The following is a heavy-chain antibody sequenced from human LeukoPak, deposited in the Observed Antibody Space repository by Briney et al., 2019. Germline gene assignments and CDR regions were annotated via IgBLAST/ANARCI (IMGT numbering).Heavy chain of an antibody. V-gene: IGHV1-69*04. CDR2: IIPILGIA. CDR3: ASLYCSGGSCYSPFGAFDI. D-gene: IGHD2-15*01. J-gene: IGHJ3*02. Sequence: SVKVSCKASGGTFSSYAISWVRQAPGQGLEWMGRIIPILGIANYAQKFQGRVTITADQSTSTAYMELSSLRSEDTAVYYCASLYCSGGSCYSPFGAFDIWGQGTMVTVSS. CDR1: GGTFSSYA.